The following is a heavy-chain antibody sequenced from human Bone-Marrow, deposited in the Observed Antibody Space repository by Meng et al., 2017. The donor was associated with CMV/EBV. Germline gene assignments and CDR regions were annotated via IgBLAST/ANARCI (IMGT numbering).Heavy chain of an antibody. Sequence: GESLKISCAASGFTFSSYWMSWVRQAPGKGLEGVANIKQDGSEKNYVDSVKGRFTISRDNAKTSLYLQMNNLRAEDTAVYYCARGSTGTTLRPYWGQGTLVTVSS. V-gene: IGHV3-7*03. CDR2: IKQDGSEK. J-gene: IGHJ4*02. D-gene: IGHD4-17*01. CDR1: GFTFSSYW. CDR3: ARGSTGTTLRPY.